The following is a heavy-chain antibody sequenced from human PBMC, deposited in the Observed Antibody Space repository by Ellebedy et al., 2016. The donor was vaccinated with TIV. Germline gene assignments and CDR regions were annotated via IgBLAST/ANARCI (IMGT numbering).Heavy chain of an antibody. D-gene: IGHD5-18*01. J-gene: IGHJ4*02. CDR1: GGSINSGEYY. V-gene: IGHV4-61*08. Sequence: ESLKISCTVSGGSINSGEYYWSWIRQPPGKGLEWIGEINHSGSTNYNPSLKSRVTISVDTSKNQFSLKLSSVTAADTAVYYCARGDTAMVTWGQGTLVTVSS. CDR3: ARGDTAMVT. CDR2: INHSGST.